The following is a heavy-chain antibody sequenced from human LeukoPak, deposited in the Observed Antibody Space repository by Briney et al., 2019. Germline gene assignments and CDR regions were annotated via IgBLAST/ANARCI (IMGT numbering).Heavy chain of an antibody. CDR2: INHSGST. CDR1: GGSFSGYY. D-gene: IGHD5-18*01. Sequence: SETLSLTCAVYGGSFSGYYWSWIRQPPGKGLEWIGGINHSGSTNYNPSLKSRVTISVDTSKNQFSLKLSSVTAADTAVYYCASTRLYSYGSKNFDYWGQGTLVTVSS. V-gene: IGHV4-34*01. CDR3: ASTRLYSYGSKNFDY. J-gene: IGHJ4*02.